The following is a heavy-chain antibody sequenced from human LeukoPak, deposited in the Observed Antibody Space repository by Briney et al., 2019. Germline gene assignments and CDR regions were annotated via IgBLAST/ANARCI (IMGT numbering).Heavy chain of an antibody. V-gene: IGHV3-7*01. CDR2: INQDGSEK. D-gene: IGHD3-22*01. J-gene: IGHJ4*02. Sequence: PGGSLRLSCAASGFTFSTYWMSWVRQAPGKGLEWVANINQDGSEKYSVDSAKGRFTISRDNAKSSLYLQMNSLRADDTAVYYCARDRALYDSRRGYYYTEDDYWGQGTLVTVSS. CDR3: ARDRALYDSRRGYYYTEDDY. CDR1: GFTFSTYW.